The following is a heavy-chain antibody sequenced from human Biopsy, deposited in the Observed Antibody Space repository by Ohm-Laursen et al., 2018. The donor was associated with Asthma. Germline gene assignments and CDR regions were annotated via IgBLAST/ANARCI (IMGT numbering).Heavy chain of an antibody. CDR1: GLTFNSYG. Sequence: SLRLSCAASGLTFNSYGMHWVRQAPGKGLEWVAVISYDGRNKYYGDSVKGRFTISRDNSKNTVYLQMISLRVEDTSVYYCARGAYYDFWSGYSRPIPGYYGMDVWGHGTTVTVSS. D-gene: IGHD3-3*01. CDR2: ISYDGRNK. CDR3: ARGAYYDFWSGYSRPIPGYYGMDV. J-gene: IGHJ6*02. V-gene: IGHV3-30*03.